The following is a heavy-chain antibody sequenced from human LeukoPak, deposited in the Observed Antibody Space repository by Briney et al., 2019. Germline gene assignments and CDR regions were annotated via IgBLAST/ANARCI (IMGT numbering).Heavy chain of an antibody. D-gene: IGHD3-16*01. CDR2: IYGTGST. CDR3: ARYDSRGSASTRFDY. V-gene: IGHV4-38-2*01. J-gene: IGHJ4*02. CDR1: GYSLGKNYY. Sequence: SETLSLTCAVSGYSLGKNYYWGWIRQPPGKGLEWIGRIYGTGSTSYNPSLMNRVTMSVDTSKNHFSLKLTSVTAADTAVYYCARYDSRGSASTRFDYWGQGVLVTISS.